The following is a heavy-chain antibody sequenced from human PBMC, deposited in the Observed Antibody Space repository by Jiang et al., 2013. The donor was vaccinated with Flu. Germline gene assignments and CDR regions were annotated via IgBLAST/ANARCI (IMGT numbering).Heavy chain of an antibody. CDR1: GDSVSSNSAA. D-gene: IGHD3-10*01. V-gene: IGHV6-1*01. CDR2: TYYRSKWYN. Sequence: QTLSLTCAISGDSVSSNSAAWNWIRQSPSRGLEWLGRTYYRSKWYNDYAVSVKSRITINPDTSKNQFSLQLNSVTPEDTAVYYCARAPYYYGSGTTYDFDYWGQGTLVTVSS. J-gene: IGHJ4*02. CDR3: ARAPYYYGSGTTYDFDY.